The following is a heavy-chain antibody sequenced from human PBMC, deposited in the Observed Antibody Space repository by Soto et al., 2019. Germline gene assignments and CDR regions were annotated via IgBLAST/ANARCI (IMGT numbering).Heavy chain of an antibody. D-gene: IGHD6-19*01. Sequence: GGSLRLSWAASGCTFSNAWINWVRQAPGKGLEWVGRIKSKTDGGTTDFAARVKGRFAISRDDSKDIVYLQMNSLKTEDTGIYYCARELSSGWCLDYWGQGTLVTVSS. CDR1: GCTFSNAW. CDR2: IKSKTDGGTT. J-gene: IGHJ4*02. V-gene: IGHV3-15*07. CDR3: ARELSSGWCLDY.